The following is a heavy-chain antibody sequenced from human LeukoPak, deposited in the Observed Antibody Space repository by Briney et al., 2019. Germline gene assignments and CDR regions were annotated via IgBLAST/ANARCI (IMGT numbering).Heavy chain of an antibody. CDR1: GGSFSGYY. CDR3: ARDRRTSNYYMDV. CDR2: INHSGST. J-gene: IGHJ6*03. Sequence: PSETLSLTCAVYGGSFSGYYWSWIRQPPGKGLEWIGEINHSGSTNYNPSLKSRVTISVDTSKNQFSLKLSSVTAADTAVYYCARDRRTSNYYMDVWGKGTTVTVSS. V-gene: IGHV4-34*01. D-gene: IGHD2-2*01.